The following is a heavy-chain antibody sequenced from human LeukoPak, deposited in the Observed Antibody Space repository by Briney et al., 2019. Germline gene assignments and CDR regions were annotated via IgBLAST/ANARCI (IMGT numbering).Heavy chain of an antibody. Sequence: PSETLSLTCTVSGGSISSYYWSWIRQPPGKGLEWIGYIYYSGSTNYNPSLKSRVTISVGTSKNQFSLKLSSVTAADTAVYYCARVLRGSYYYMDVWGKGTTVTVSS. D-gene: IGHD3-16*01. V-gene: IGHV4-59*01. J-gene: IGHJ6*03. CDR1: GGSISSYY. CDR2: IYYSGST. CDR3: ARVLRGSYYYMDV.